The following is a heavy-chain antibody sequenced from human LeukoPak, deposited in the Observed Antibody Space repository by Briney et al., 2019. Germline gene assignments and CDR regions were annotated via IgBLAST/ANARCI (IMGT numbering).Heavy chain of an antibody. CDR3: AKDHDALVPAAQFDY. V-gene: IGHV3-15*01. D-gene: IGHD2-2*01. J-gene: IGHJ4*02. Sequence: GGSPRLSCAASGFTFSNAWMSWVRQAPGKGLEWVGRIKSKTDGGTTDYAAPVKGRFTISRDGSKNTLYLQMNSLKTEDTAVYYCAKDHDALVPAAQFDYWGQGTLVTVSS. CDR1: GFTFSNAW. CDR2: IKSKTDGGTT.